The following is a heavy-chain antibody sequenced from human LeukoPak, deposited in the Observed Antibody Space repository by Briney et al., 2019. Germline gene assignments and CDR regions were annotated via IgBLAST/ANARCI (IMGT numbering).Heavy chain of an antibody. CDR3: ARPQGPYSSSWYANY. CDR1: GGSFSGYY. D-gene: IGHD6-13*01. CDR2: INHSGST. V-gene: IGHV4-34*01. J-gene: IGHJ4*02. Sequence: PSETLSLTCAVYGGSFSGYYWSWIRQPPGKGLEWIGEINHSGSTNYNPSLKSRVTISVDTSKNQLSLKLSSVTAADTAVYYCARPQGPYSSSWYANYWGQGTLVTVSS.